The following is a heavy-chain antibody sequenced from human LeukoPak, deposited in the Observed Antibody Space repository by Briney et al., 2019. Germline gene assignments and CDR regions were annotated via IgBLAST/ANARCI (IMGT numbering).Heavy chain of an antibody. D-gene: IGHD1-26*01. CDR3: SKKTIVGATVDAFDI. V-gene: IGHV3-30*02. J-gene: IGHJ3*02. CDR1: GFTLSNYG. CDR2: IRYDGSNK. Sequence: GGSLRLSCAASGFTLSNYGMHWVRQAPGKGMEWVASIRYDGSNKNYADSVKGRFTMSREKTKNTVYMKMNRLRAEDADVYYCSKKTIVGATVDAFDILVQGTMVTVSS.